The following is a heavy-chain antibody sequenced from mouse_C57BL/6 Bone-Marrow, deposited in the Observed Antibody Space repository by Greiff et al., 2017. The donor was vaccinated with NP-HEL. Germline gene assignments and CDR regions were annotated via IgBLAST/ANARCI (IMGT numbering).Heavy chain of an antibody. CDR3: ARYDYLFAY. Sequence: VQLQQPGAELVMPGASVKLSCKASGYTFTSYWMHWVKQRPGQGLEWIGEIDPSDSYTNYNQKFKGKSTLTVDKSSSTAYMQLSSLTSEDSAVYYCARYDYLFAYWGQGTLVTVSA. J-gene: IGHJ3*01. CDR1: GYTFTSYW. D-gene: IGHD2-4*01. CDR2: IDPSDSYT. V-gene: IGHV1-69*01.